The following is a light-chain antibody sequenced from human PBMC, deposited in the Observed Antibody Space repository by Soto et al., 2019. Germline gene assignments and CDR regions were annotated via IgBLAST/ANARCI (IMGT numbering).Light chain of an antibody. Sequence: EIVVTQSPATLSVSPGERATLSCRASQSVNTNFAWYLQKPGQAPRLLIYGASTRATGIPARFSGSGSGTEFTLTISSLQPDDFGTYYCQQTYNVPYTFGQGT. CDR1: QSVNTN. J-gene: IGKJ2*01. CDR2: GAS. CDR3: QQTYNVPYT. V-gene: IGKV3-15*01.